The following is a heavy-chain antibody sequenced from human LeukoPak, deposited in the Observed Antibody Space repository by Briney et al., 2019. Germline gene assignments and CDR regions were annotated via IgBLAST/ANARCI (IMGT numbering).Heavy chain of an antibody. Sequence: ASVKVSCKASGYTFTSYDINWVRQATGQGLEWMGWMNPNSGNTGYAQKFQGRVTITRNTSISTAYMELSSLRSEDTAVYYCARGRRFLEWLLPQLPYYMDVWGKGTTVTVSS. CDR2: MNPNSGNT. CDR1: GYTFTSYD. CDR3: ARGRRFLEWLLPQLPYYMDV. J-gene: IGHJ6*03. V-gene: IGHV1-8*01. D-gene: IGHD3-3*01.